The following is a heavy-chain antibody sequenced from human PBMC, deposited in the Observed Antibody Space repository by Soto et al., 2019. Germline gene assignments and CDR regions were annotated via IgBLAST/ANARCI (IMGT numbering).Heavy chain of an antibody. D-gene: IGHD6-13*01. CDR3: ARGRSSWYVGWNWFDP. J-gene: IGHJ5*02. V-gene: IGHV4-34*01. CDR1: GGSFSGYY. Sequence: QVQLQQWGAGLLKPSETLSLTCAVYGGSFSGYYWSWIRQPPGKGLEWLGEIDNSGSTNYNPSLKSRVIISVDTSKNQFSRKLSSVPAADTAVYYCARGRSSWYVGWNWFDPWGQGTLVTVSS. CDR2: IDNSGST.